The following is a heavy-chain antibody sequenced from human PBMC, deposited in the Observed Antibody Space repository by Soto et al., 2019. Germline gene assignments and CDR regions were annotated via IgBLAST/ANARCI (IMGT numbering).Heavy chain of an antibody. CDR1: VFTFSSYG. V-gene: IGHV3-30*18. J-gene: IGHJ4*02. CDR3: AKDAPYYYDSSGYYGPFDY. CDR2: ISYDGSNK. Sequence: GRSLRLSCAASVFTFSSYGIHWVRQGPGKGLEWVALISYDGSNKYYADSVKGRFTISRDNSKNTLYLQMNSLRAEDTAMYYCAKDAPYYYDSSGYYGPFDYWGQGTLVTVSS. D-gene: IGHD3-22*01.